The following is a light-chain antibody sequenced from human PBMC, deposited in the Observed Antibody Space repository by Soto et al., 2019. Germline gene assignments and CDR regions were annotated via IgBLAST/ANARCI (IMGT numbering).Light chain of an antibody. V-gene: IGKV1-6*01. CDR1: QDIRNS. CDR3: LQDRTHFWT. J-gene: IGKJ1*01. Sequence: AVQVTQSPSSLSASVGDRVTITCRTSQDIRNSLGWYQHKPGKAPKLLIYGASTLHSGVPSRFAGSGSGTDFTLTISGLQPEDSASYFCLQDRTHFWTFGQGTKVEVK. CDR2: GAS.